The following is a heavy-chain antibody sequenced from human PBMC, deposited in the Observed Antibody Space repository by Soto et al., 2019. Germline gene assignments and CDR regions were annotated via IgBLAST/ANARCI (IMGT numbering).Heavy chain of an antibody. CDR1: GYTFTGYY. Sequence: ASVKVSCKASGYTFTGYYMHWVRQAPGQGLEWMGWINPNSGGTNYAQKFQGWVTMTRDTSISTAYMELSRLRSDDTAVYYCAREPLSIAAARYYYYGMDVWGQGTTVTVSS. CDR2: INPNSGGT. CDR3: AREPLSIAAARYYYYGMDV. J-gene: IGHJ6*02. V-gene: IGHV1-2*04. D-gene: IGHD6-13*01.